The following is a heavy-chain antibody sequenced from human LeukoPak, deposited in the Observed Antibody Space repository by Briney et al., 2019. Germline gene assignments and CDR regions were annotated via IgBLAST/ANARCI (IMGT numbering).Heavy chain of an antibody. CDR2: INPNSGGT. V-gene: IGHV1-2*04. CDR3: ARDLEYCSGGSCYWGYYFDY. J-gene: IGHJ4*02. Sequence: ASVKVSCKASGYTFTGYYMHWVRQAPGQGLEWMGWINPNSGGTNYAQKFQGWVTMTRDTSISTAYMELSRLRSDDTAVYYCARDLEYCSGGSCYWGYYFDYWGQGTLVTVSS. D-gene: IGHD2-15*01. CDR1: GYTFTGYY.